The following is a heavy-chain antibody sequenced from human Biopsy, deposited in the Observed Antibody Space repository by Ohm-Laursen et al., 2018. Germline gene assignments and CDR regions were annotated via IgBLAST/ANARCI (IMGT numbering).Heavy chain of an antibody. CDR3: ARDGAGSYHDY. V-gene: IGHV3-33*01. Sequence: SLRLSCAASGFSFSSYGMHWVRQAPGKGLEWVAVLWYDGTNKYYADSVKGRFTISRDNSKNTLYLQMNSLRAEDTAMYYCARDGAGSYHDYWGQGTLVTVSS. J-gene: IGHJ4*02. CDR1: GFSFSSYG. D-gene: IGHD3-10*01. CDR2: LWYDGTNK.